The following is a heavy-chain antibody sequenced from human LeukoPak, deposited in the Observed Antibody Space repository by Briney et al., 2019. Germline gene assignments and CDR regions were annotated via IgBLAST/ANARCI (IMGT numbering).Heavy chain of an antibody. D-gene: IGHD3-22*01. J-gene: IGHJ5*02. CDR2: IRYDGSNK. CDR3: AKDYYYDSSAPEGWFDP. V-gene: IGHV3-30*02. Sequence: PGGSLRLSCAASGFTFSSYGMHWVRQAPGKGLEWVAFIRYDGSNKYYADSVKGRFTISRDNSKNTLYLQMNSLRAEDTAVYYCAKDYYYDSSAPEGWFDPWGQGTLVTVSS. CDR1: GFTFSSYG.